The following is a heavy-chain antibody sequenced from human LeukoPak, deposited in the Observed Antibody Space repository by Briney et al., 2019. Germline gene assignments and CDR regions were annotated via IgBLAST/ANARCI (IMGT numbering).Heavy chain of an antibody. CDR2: VTSRGGT. CDR1: GFILSSHG. J-gene: IGHJ4*01. Sequence: GGSLRLSCAASGFILSSHGMSWVRQAPGKRLEWVSTVTSRGGTDYTDSVKGRFIISRDNSKNTLLLQMNSLRAEDTAVYYCATTRPYGTTWAGAFEDRGQGTPVTVSS. CDR3: ATTRPYGTTWAGAFED. D-gene: IGHD6-19*01. V-gene: IGHV3-23*01.